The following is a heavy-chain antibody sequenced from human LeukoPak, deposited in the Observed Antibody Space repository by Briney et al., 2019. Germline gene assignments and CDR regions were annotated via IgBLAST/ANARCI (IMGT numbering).Heavy chain of an antibody. V-gene: IGHV3-48*03. Sequence: PGGSLRLSCAASGFTFSIYEMYWVRQAPGKVLEWVSYISSSGSTIYYADSVKGRFTISRDNAKNSLYLQMNSLRAEDTAVYYCARDGGYSGYDSLLGYWGQGTLVTVSS. CDR2: ISSSGSTI. CDR3: ARDGGYSGYDSLLGY. J-gene: IGHJ4*02. CDR1: GFTFSIYE. D-gene: IGHD5-12*01.